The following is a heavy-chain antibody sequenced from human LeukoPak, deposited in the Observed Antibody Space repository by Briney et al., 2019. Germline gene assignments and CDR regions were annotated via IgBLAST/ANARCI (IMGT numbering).Heavy chain of an antibody. D-gene: IGHD4-23*01. V-gene: IGHV3-7*01. J-gene: IGHJ4*02. Sequence: GGSLRLSCAASGFTFSTYWMSWVRQSPGKGLEWVANINQDGSEKNYVDSVKGRFTISRDNAKNSLSLQMNSPGAEDTAVYYCARRTVVAREDYWGQGTLVTVSS. CDR2: INQDGSEK. CDR3: ARRTVVAREDY. CDR1: GFTFSTYW.